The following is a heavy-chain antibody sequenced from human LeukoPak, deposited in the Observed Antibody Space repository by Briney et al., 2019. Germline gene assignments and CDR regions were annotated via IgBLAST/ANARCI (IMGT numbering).Heavy chain of an antibody. Sequence: GGSLRLACAVSGFTFSSSSMSWVRQAPGRGLEWVSSISGSGDTTYYADSVKGRFTISRDNSKNTLFLQMNSLRAEDTAVYYCAKRASGSGTSLYHFDYWGQGALVTVSS. CDR2: ISGSGDTT. D-gene: IGHD3-10*01. CDR3: AKRASGSGTSLYHFDY. CDR1: GFTFSSSS. V-gene: IGHV3-23*01. J-gene: IGHJ4*02.